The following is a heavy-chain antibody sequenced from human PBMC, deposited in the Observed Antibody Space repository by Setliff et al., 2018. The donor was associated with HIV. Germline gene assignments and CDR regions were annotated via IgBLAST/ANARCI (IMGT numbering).Heavy chain of an antibody. J-gene: IGHJ4*02. V-gene: IGHV4-61*09. CDR2: IHGTGTS. Sequence: LSLTCSVSGASISSNNYYWSWIRQPAGKGLEWVGHIHGTGTSNYNPSLKSRVTISFDMSRNQFSLRLISVTATDTAVYYCARENFGYDYGWGSHRPVLQFWGQGTPVTVSS. CDR1: GASISSNNYY. D-gene: IGHD3-16*02. CDR3: ARENFGYDYGWGSHRPVLQF.